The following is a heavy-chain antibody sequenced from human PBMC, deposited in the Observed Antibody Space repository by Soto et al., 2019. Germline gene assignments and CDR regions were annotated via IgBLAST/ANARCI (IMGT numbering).Heavy chain of an antibody. D-gene: IGHD3-3*01. CDR3: ATSWSGYNSYGMDV. CDR1: GYTLTELS. V-gene: IGHV1-24*01. CDR2: SEPEDGET. Sequence: GASVKVSCKVSGYTLTELSMHWVRQAPGKGLEWMGGSEPEDGETIYAQTFQGRVTMTEDTSPDTAYMELSSVRSEDTAVYYCATSWSGYNSYGMDVWGQGTTVTVSS. J-gene: IGHJ6*02.